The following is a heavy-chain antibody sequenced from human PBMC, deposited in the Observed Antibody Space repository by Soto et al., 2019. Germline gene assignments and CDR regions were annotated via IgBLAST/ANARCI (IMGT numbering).Heavy chain of an antibody. J-gene: IGHJ5*02. CDR3: ASKSPGEGPVDP. Sequence: PFEPLSHPSTVSGGSIRGHGCRRIRQPPGKGLEWIGYIYYSGSTNYNPSLKSRVTISVDKSKNQFSLKLSSVTAADTAVYYCASKSPGEGPVDPWGQGTLVTVSS. D-gene: IGHD3-10*01. CDR1: GGSIRGHG. V-gene: IGHV4-59*11. CDR2: IYYSGST.